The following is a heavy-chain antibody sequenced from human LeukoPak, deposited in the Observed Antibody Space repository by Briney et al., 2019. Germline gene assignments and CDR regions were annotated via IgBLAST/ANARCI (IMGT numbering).Heavy chain of an antibody. CDR1: GGSISSSSYY. V-gene: IGHV4-39*01. J-gene: IGHJ6*03. D-gene: IGHD2-8*02. CDR2: IYYSGST. CDR3: ARQGAGGYQYYYYMDV. Sequence: SETLSLTCTVSGGSISSSSYYWGWIRQPPGKGLEWIGSIYYSGSTYYNPSLKSRVTISVDTSKNQFSLKLSSVTAADTAVYYCARQGAGGYQYYYYMDVWAKGTTVTVSS.